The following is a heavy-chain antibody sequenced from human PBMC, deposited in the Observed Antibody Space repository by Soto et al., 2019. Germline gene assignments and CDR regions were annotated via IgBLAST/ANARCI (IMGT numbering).Heavy chain of an antibody. J-gene: IGHJ4*02. Sequence: QVQLQESGPGLVKPPQTLSLTCTVSGGSISSDDYYWSWFRQPPGKGLEWIGYISYSGRTYYSPSLKSRVSMSVDTSEKQFSLNLSSMTAADTAVYYCARGESGYDWFFDYWGQGTLVTVSS. CDR3: ARGESGYDWFFDY. V-gene: IGHV4-30-4*01. D-gene: IGHD5-12*01. CDR2: ISYSGRT. CDR1: GGSISSDDYY.